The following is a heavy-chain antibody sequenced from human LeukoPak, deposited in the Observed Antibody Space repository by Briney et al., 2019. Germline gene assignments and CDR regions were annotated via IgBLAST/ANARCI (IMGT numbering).Heavy chain of an antibody. CDR3: ARQPYSSSWGALNDAFDI. D-gene: IGHD6-13*01. J-gene: IGHJ3*02. V-gene: IGHV4-39*01. CDR2: IYYSGST. Sequence: SETLSLTCTVSGGSISSSSYYWGWIRQPPGKGLEWIGSIYYSGSTYYNPSLKSRVTISVDTSKNQFSLKLSSVTAADTAVYYCARQPYSSSWGALNDAFDIWVQGTMVTVSS. CDR1: GGSISSSSYY.